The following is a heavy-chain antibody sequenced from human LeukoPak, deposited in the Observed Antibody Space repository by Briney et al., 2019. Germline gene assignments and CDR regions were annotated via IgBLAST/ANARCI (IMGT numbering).Heavy chain of an antibody. CDR2: IYYSGST. Sequence: PSETLSLTCTVSGGSISSSSYYWGWIRQPPGKGLEWIGSIYYSGSTYYNPSLKSRVTISVDTSKNQFSLKLSSVTAADTAVYYCASSEAYYYDSSGYYPLDYWGQGTLVTVSS. V-gene: IGHV4-39*07. CDR3: ASSEAYYYDSSGYYPLDY. D-gene: IGHD3-22*01. J-gene: IGHJ4*02. CDR1: GGSISSSSYY.